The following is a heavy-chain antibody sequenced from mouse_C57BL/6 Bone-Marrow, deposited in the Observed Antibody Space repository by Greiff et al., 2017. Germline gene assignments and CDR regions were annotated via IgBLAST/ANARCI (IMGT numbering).Heavy chain of an antibody. D-gene: IGHD1-1*01. J-gene: IGHJ4*01. CDR1: GFSLTSYG. Sequence: VQGVESGPGLVAPSQSLSITCTVSGFSLTSYGVHWVRQPPGKGLEWLVVIWSDGSTTYNSALKSRLSISKDNSKSQVFLKMNSLQTDDTAMYYCARHDYGSRDYYAMDYWGQGTSVTVSS. V-gene: IGHV2-6-1*01. CDR3: ARHDYGSRDYYAMDY. CDR2: IWSDGST.